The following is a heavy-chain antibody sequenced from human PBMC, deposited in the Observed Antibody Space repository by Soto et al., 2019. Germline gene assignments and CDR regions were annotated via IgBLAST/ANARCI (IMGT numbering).Heavy chain of an antibody. CDR2: IYYIGST. CDR3: ARDLQYSRLVYGMDV. D-gene: IGHD6-13*01. CDR1: GASISSGGYF. Sequence: QVQLQESGPGLVKPSQTLSLTCTVSGASISSGGYFWSWIRQHPGKGLEWIGYIYYIGSTYYNPSLKSRVTISVDTSKNQFSLKLTSVTAADTAVYYCARDLQYSRLVYGMDVWGQGTTVTVSS. V-gene: IGHV4-31*03. J-gene: IGHJ6*02.